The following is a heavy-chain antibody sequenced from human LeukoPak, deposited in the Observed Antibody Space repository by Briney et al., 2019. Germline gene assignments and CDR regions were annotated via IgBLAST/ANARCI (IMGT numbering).Heavy chain of an antibody. Sequence: ASVTVSFKSSVYTFTIYGISWVRQAPGQGGEGVGWISAYNGKTKYAQKLQGRVTMTTDTSTSTAYMELRSLRSDDTAVYYCARVDPYYYYMDVWAKGTTVTVSS. CDR1: VYTFTIYG. CDR2: ISAYNGKT. D-gene: IGHD3/OR15-3a*01. CDR3: ARVDPYYYYMDV. J-gene: IGHJ6*03. V-gene: IGHV1-18*01.